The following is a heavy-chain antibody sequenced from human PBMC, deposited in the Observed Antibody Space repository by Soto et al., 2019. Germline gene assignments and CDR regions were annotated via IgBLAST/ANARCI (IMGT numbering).Heavy chain of an antibody. CDR1: GGSISSYY. D-gene: IGHD3-3*01. CDR2: MYYSRST. Sequence: QVQLQESGPGLVKPSETLSLTCTVSGGSISSYYWSWIWQPPRKGLEWIGYMYYSRSTNYKPSLKCRVTIAVDTSKNQFSLKLSSVTAADTAVYYCARQRVTIFGVEKFDPWGQGTLVTVSS. CDR3: ARQRVTIFGVEKFDP. J-gene: IGHJ5*02. V-gene: IGHV4-59*08.